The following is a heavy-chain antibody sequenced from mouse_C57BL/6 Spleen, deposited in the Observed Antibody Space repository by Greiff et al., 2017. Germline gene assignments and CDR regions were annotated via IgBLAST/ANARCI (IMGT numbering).Heavy chain of an antibody. D-gene: IGHD2-1*01. CDR1: GFNIKDYY. J-gene: IGHJ2*01. Sequence: EVQGVESGAELVKPGASVKLSCTASGFNIKDYYMHWVKQRTEQGLEWIGRIDPEDGETKYAPKFQGKATITADTSSNTAYLQLSSLTSEDTAVYYCASLYYGNSYFDYWGQGTTLTVSS. V-gene: IGHV14-2*01. CDR3: ASLYYGNSYFDY. CDR2: IDPEDGET.